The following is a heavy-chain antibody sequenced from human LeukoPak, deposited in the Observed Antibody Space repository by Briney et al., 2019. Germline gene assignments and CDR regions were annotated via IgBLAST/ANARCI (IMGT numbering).Heavy chain of an antibody. D-gene: IGHD2-8*01. J-gene: IGHJ4*02. V-gene: IGHV1-8*01. CDR2: MNPNSGNT. CDR1: GYTFTSYD. CDR3: ATQVGTFPVYGPPGY. Sequence: GASVKVSCKASGYTFTSYDINWVRQATGQGLEWMGWMNPNSGNTGYAQKFQGRVTITTDESTSTAYMELSSLRSEDTAVYYCATQVGTFPVYGPPGYWGQGTLVTVSS.